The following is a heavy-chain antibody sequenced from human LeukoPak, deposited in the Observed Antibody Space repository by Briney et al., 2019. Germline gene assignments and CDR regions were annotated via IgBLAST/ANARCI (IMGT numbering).Heavy chain of an antibody. CDR3: ARGHDYGDYVGYYYGMDV. J-gene: IGHJ6*02. CDR2: IYHRGST. Sequence: SETLSLTCAVSGGSISSGGYSWSWIRQPPGKGLEWIGYIYHRGSTYYNPSLKSRVTISVDRSKNQFSLKLSSVTAVDTAVYYCARGHDYGDYVGYYYGMDVWGQGTTVTVSS. D-gene: IGHD4-17*01. V-gene: IGHV4-30-2*01. CDR1: GGSISSGGYS.